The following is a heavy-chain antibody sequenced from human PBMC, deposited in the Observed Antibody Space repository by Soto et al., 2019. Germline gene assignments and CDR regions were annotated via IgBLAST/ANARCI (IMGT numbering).Heavy chain of an antibody. V-gene: IGHV5-51*01. Sequence: VESLKLSCTVSGDGFATNWIAWVRQKSGQGLEWMGIIKPGGSDLRYSPSFRGQVTISADAAVNTAFLQWNSLKASDTAMYYCARQISYSCDFWGQGTLVTVSS. D-gene: IGHD4-4*01. CDR2: IKPGGSDL. CDR3: ARQISYSCDF. CDR1: GDGFATNW. J-gene: IGHJ4*02.